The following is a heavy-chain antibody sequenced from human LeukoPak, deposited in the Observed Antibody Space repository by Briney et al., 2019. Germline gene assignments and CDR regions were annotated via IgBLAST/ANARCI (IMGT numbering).Heavy chain of an antibody. CDR2: ISPYNGKT. J-gene: IGHJ4*02. V-gene: IGHV1-18*01. CDR1: GYIFSSFFSSYG. D-gene: IGHD3-22*01. Sequence: ASVTVSCKASGYIFSSFFSSYGITWVRQAPGQGLEWMGWISPYNGKTKLAQKFQGIVTMTTETSTSTAYMELRRLRSDDTAVYYCARDTGYYDSSGHPMYYFDYWGQGTLVTVSS. CDR3: ARDTGYYDSSGHPMYYFDY.